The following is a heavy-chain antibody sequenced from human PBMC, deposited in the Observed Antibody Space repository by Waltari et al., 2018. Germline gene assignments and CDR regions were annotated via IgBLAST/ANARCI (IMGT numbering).Heavy chain of an antibody. V-gene: IGHV3-23*01. J-gene: IGHJ4*02. Sequence: EVELLESGGGLVQPGGTLRLSCAASGFTFNNFAMSWVRQAPGKGLEWVSAISGSGCTTYYADSVKGRFTIARDNSRNVLYLQMNTLSAEDTAVYYCAKDRCTDGQCYTYFDYWGQGALITVSS. D-gene: IGHD2-8*01. CDR1: GFTFNNFA. CDR2: ISGSGCTT. CDR3: AKDRCTDGQCYTYFDY.